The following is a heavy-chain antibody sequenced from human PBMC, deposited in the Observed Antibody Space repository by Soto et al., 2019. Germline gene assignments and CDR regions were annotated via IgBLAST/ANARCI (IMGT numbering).Heavy chain of an antibody. Sequence: QVQLVQSGAEVKESGDSVKISCKASGYTFTSFYIHWVRQAPGQGLEWMGIVNPNGGSTNYAQNFKGRITISRDTSTSTVYMDLSSLRSEDTAVYYCARGLASGDYWGQGTLVTVSS. CDR2: VNPNGGST. J-gene: IGHJ4*02. CDR1: GYTFTSFY. V-gene: IGHV1-46*03. CDR3: ARGLASGDY. D-gene: IGHD6-6*01.